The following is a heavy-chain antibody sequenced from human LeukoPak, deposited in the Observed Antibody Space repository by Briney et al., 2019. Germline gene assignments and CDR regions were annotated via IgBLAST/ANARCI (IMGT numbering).Heavy chain of an antibody. D-gene: IGHD3-9*01. J-gene: IGHJ4*02. Sequence: GSLRLSCAASGFTFSSYAMSWVRQAPGKGLEWVSAISGSGGSTYYADSVKGRFTISRDNSKNTLYLQMNSLRAEDTAVYYCAKDRPLRYFDWLLPTDYWGQGTLVTVSS. V-gene: IGHV3-23*01. CDR1: GFTFSSYA. CDR3: AKDRPLRYFDWLLPTDY. CDR2: ISGSGGST.